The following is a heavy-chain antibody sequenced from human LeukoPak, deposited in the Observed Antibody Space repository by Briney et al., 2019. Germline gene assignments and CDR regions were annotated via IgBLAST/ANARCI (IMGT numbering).Heavy chain of an antibody. CDR1: GGSISSYL. Sequence: SETLSLTCTVSGGSISSYLWSWIRQPPGKGLEWIGYIYYSGSTNYNPSLKSRVTMSVDTSKNQFSLKLSSVTAADTAVYYCARIDRAVAGTIDYWGQGTLVTVSS. CDR2: IYYSGST. V-gene: IGHV4-59*08. CDR3: ARIDRAVAGTIDY. D-gene: IGHD6-19*01. J-gene: IGHJ4*02.